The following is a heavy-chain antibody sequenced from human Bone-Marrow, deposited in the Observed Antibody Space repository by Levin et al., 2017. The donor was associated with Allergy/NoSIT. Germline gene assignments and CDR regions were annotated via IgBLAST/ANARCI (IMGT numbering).Heavy chain of an antibody. J-gene: IGHJ5*02. CDR2: IYSGGDT. V-gene: IGHV3-53*01. CDR3: ATRSQTTSASLGS. D-gene: IGHD5-18*01. Sequence: GESLKISCAASGFTVGNYYMSWVRQAPGKGLEWVSLIYSGGDTHHADSVRGRFTISRDNSKNTLYLQLNSLRAADTAVYYCATRSQTTSASLGSWGQGTLVTVSS. CDR1: GFTVGNYY.